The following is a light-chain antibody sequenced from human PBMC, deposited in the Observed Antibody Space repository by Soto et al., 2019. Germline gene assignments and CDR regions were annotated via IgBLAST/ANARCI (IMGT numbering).Light chain of an antibody. J-gene: IGKJ1*01. CDR2: GAS. CDR3: QQYGSSPRT. V-gene: IGKV3-20*01. CDR1: QSVSSSY. Sequence: EIVLTQSPGTLSLSPGERATLSCRASQSVSSSYLAWYQQKPGQAARLLIYGASSRATGIPDRFSGSGSGTGFTLTISRLEPEDFAVYYCQQYGSSPRTFGQGTKVEIK.